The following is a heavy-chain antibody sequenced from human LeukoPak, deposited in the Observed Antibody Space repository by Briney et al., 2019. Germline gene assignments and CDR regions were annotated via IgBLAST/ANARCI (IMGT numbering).Heavy chain of an antibody. CDR2: ISRSSLAI. D-gene: IGHD4-23*01. CDR1: GSSLDNYA. V-gene: IGHV3-48*04. J-gene: IGHJ6*03. CDR3: AGDPSVGSTCYYVDV. Sequence: GGPLRLSCEASGSSLDNYAMSWVRQAPGKGLEYIAYISRSSLAINYAESVRGRFIVSRDNARNSLYLQMNGLRADDTAVYHCAGDPSVGSTCYYVDVWGKGTTVTVSS.